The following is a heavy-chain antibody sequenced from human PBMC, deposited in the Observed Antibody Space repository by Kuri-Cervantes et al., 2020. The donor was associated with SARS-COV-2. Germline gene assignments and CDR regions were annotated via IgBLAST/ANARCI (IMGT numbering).Heavy chain of an antibody. CDR1: GFTFSSYT. Sequence: GESLKISCAASGFTFSSYTMSWVRQAPGKGLEWVSSISGSGGSIYYADSVKGRFTISRDNSKNTLYLQMNSLRAEDTAVYYCAKDVTYSTSCYWGQGTLVTVSS. D-gene: IGHD6-13*01. CDR3: AKDVTYSTSCY. V-gene: IGHV3-23*01. J-gene: IGHJ4*02. CDR2: ISGSGGSI.